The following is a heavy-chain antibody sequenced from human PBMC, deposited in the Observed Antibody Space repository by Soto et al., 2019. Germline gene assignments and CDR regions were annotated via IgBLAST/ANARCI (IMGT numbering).Heavy chain of an antibody. V-gene: IGHV4-34*01. CDR1: GGSFSGYY. J-gene: IGHJ5*02. D-gene: IGHD6-19*01. Sequence: SETLSLTCAVYGGSFSGYYWSWIRQPPGKGLEWIGEINHSGSTNYNPSLKSRVTISVDTSKNQFSLKLSSVTAADTAVYYCARGVLAVAGIGWFDPWGQGTLVTVSS. CDR3: ARGVLAVAGIGWFDP. CDR2: INHSGST.